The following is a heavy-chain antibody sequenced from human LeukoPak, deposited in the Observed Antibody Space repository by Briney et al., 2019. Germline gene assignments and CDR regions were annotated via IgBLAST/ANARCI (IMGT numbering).Heavy chain of an antibody. D-gene: IGHD3-22*01. J-gene: IGHJ3*02. CDR2: IYHSGST. V-gene: IGHV4-38-2*02. CDR1: GYSISSGYY. CDR3: ARDDSSGYHPDDAFDI. Sequence: SETLSLTCTVSGYSISSGYYWGWIRQPPGKGLEWIGSIYHSGSTYYNPSLKSRVTISVDTSKNQFSLKLSSVTAADTAVYYCARDDSSGYHPDDAFDIWGRGTMVTVSS.